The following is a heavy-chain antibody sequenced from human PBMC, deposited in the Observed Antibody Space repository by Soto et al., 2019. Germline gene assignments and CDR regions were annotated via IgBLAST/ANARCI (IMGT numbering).Heavy chain of an antibody. CDR2: IYDSGST. J-gene: IGHJ3*01. V-gene: IGHV4-59*01. CDR3: AASYYAILTGHFAFDL. CDR1: GGSISHFY. D-gene: IGHD3-9*01. Sequence: QVQLQESGPRLVKPSETLSLTCTVSGGSISHFYWSWIRQSPGKGLEWLGYIYDSGSTSYNPSLQSRVTMSTATAKTESSLALSSVTAAGPAVYFCAASYYAILTGHFAFDLWGHGTTVTFSS.